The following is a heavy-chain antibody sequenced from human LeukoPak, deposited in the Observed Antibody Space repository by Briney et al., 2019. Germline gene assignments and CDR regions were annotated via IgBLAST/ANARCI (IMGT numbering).Heavy chain of an antibody. Sequence: GGSLRLSCAASGFTFSSYAMHWVRQAPGKGLEWVAVISYDGSNKYYADSVKGRFTISRDNSKNTLYLQMNSLRAEDTAVYYCARDQYGEQLVIGCVDYWGQGTLVTVSS. V-gene: IGHV3-30-3*01. CDR1: GFTFSSYA. CDR3: ARDQYGEQLVIGCVDY. J-gene: IGHJ4*02. CDR2: ISYDGSNK. D-gene: IGHD6-13*01.